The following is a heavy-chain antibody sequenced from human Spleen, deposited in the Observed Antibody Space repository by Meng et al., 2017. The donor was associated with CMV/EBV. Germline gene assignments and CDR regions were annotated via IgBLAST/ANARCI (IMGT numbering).Heavy chain of an antibody. D-gene: IGHD2-2*01. CDR3: ASDRYCGTTDCYSGFDY. CDR1: GFTFNNAW. V-gene: IGHV3-15*01. J-gene: IGHJ4*02. CDR2: IKSKIDGGTT. Sequence: GESLKISCAASGFTFNNAWMSWVRQAPGKGLEWVGRIKSKIDGGTTDNAAPVKGRFSISRDDSKKTLYLQMNSLRVEDTAVYYCASDRYCGTTDCYSGFDYWGQGALVTV.